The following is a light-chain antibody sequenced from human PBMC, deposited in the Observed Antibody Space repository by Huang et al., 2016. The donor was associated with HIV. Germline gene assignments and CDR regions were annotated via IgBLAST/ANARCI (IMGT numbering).Light chain of an antibody. CDR3: QQYNTYPWT. J-gene: IGKJ1*01. CDR1: QTISSW. Sequence: DIQMTQSPSTLSASVGDRVTITCRASQTISSWLAWYRQKPGKAPKLLIYKASDLESGVPSRFSGSGSGTEFTLTSTSLQPDDFGTYYCQQYNTYPWTFGQGTKVEIK. V-gene: IGKV1-5*03. CDR2: KAS.